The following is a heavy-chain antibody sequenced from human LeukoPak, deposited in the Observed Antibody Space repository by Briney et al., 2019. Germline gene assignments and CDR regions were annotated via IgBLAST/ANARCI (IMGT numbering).Heavy chain of an antibody. D-gene: IGHD1-7*01. CDR1: GFTFRDSA. Sequence: SGGSLRLSCAASGFTFRDSAMTWVRQAPGKVLEWISAISTSGGDTIYTDSVKGRFTISIDNSRNTLFLQMNSLRAEDTAIYYCAKGGNYAPLDYWGQGTLVTVSS. V-gene: IGHV3-23*01. CDR3: AKGGNYAPLDY. J-gene: IGHJ4*02. CDR2: ISTSGGDT.